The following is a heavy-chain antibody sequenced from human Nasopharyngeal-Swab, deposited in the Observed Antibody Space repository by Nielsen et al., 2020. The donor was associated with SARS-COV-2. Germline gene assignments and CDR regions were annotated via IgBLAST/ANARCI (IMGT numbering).Heavy chain of an antibody. CDR2: IFPVDLDT. Sequence: SLKICCETSGNIFTDHWVGWVRPMPGKGPDWVETIFPVDLDTRYSPSLQGHASISVDQSMSTAYLHWNSLKASDTAMYYCAIGTSVGTLFYGMDVWGQGTTVTVSS. CDR1: GNIFTDHW. J-gene: IGHJ6*02. CDR3: AIGTSVGTLFYGMDV. D-gene: IGHD2-21*01. V-gene: IGHV5-51*01.